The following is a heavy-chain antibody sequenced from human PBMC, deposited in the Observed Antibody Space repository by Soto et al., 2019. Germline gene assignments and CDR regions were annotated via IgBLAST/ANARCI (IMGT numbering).Heavy chain of an antibody. CDR3: ARLEQWLVLGAFDI. J-gene: IGHJ3*02. D-gene: IGHD6-19*01. V-gene: IGHV4-59*08. CDR2: IYYSGST. CDR1: GGSISSYY. Sequence: QVQLQESGPGLVKPSETLSLTCTVSGGSISSYYWSWIRQPPGKGLEWIGYIYYSGSTNYNPSLKSRVTISVDTSKNQFSLNLSSVTAADTAVYYCARLEQWLVLGAFDIWGQGTMVTVSS.